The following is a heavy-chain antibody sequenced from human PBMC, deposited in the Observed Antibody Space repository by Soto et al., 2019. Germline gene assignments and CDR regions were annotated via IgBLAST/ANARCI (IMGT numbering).Heavy chain of an antibody. CDR2: INHSGST. D-gene: IGHD3-22*01. Sequence: KPSETLSLTCAVYGGSFSGYYWSWIRQPPGKGLEWIGEINHSGSTNYNPSLKSRVTISVDTSKNQFSLKLSSVTAADTAVYYCARAPYDSSSYWGQGTLVTVSS. J-gene: IGHJ4*02. CDR1: GGSFSGYY. CDR3: ARAPYDSSSY. V-gene: IGHV4-34*01.